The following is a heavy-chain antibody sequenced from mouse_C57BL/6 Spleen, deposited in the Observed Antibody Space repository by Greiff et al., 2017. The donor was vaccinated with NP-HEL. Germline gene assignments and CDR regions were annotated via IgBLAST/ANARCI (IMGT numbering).Heavy chain of an antibody. CDR3: ARSYYGSSYGGNFDV. CDR2: INPGSGGT. Sequence: QVQLKQSGAELVRPGTSVEVSCKASGYAFTNYLIEWVKQRPGQGLEWIGVINPGSGGTNYNEKFKGKATLTADKSSSTAYMQLSSLTSEDSAVYFCARSYYGSSYGGNFDVWGTGTTVTVSS. D-gene: IGHD1-1*01. J-gene: IGHJ1*03. CDR1: GYAFTNYL. V-gene: IGHV1-54*01.